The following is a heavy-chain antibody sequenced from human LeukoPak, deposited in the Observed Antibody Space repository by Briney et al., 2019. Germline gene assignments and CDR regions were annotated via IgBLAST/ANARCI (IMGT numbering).Heavy chain of an antibody. CDR3: ARLGYYGSGSYDY. D-gene: IGHD3-10*01. CDR2: IYHSGST. J-gene: IGHJ4*02. V-gene: IGHV4-4*02. CDR1: GGSISSSNW. Sequence: SGTLSLTCAVSGGSISSSNWWSWVRQPPGKGLEWIGEIYHSGSTNYNPSLKSRVTISVDKSKNQFSLKLSSVTAADTAVYYCARLGYYGSGSYDYWGQGTLVTVSS.